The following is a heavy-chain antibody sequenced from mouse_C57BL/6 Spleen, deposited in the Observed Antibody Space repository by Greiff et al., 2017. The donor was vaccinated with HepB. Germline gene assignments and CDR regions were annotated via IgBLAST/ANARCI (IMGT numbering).Heavy chain of an antibody. V-gene: IGHV2-9-1*01. J-gene: IGHJ1*03. CDR2: IWTGGGT. CDR1: GFSLTSYA. CDR3: ARIYYYGSRGYFDV. Sequence: VQRVESGPGLVAPSQSLSITCTVSGFSLTSYAISWVRQPPGKGLEWLGVIWTGGGTNYNSALKSRLSISKDNSKSQVFLKMNSLQTDDTARYYCARIYYYGSRGYFDVWGTGTTVTVSS. D-gene: IGHD1-1*01.